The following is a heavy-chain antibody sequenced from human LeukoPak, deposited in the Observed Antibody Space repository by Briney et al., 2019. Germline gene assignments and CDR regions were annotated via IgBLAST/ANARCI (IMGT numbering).Heavy chain of an antibody. J-gene: IGHJ4*02. CDR3: AKQQPYDSSGYSPS. CDR1: GVTLSTYT. CDR2: ISGSGGST. Sequence: GGSLRLSCAASGVTLSTYTMSWVRQAPGKGLEWVSAISGSGGSTYYPDSVKGRFTISRDNSKNTLYLQMNSLRAEDTAVYYCAKQQPYDSSGYSPSWGQGTLVTVSS. D-gene: IGHD3-22*01. V-gene: IGHV3-23*01.